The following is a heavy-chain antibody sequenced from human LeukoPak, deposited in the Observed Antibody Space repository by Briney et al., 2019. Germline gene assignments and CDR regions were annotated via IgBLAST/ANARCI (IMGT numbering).Heavy chain of an antibody. CDR3: ARSVPDYTRFDY. J-gene: IGHJ4*02. CDR2: ISWNSGSI. CDR1: GFIFNNYA. D-gene: IGHD4-11*01. Sequence: QTGGSLRLSCAGSGFIFNNYAMHWVRQPPGKGLEWVSGISWNSGSIDYADSVRGRFTISRDNAKNSLYLQMNSLRAEDTALYYCARSVPDYTRFDYWGQGALVIVSS. V-gene: IGHV3-9*01.